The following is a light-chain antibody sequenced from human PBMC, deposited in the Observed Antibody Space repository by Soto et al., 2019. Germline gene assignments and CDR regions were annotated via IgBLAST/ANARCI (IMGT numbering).Light chain of an antibody. CDR2: DAA. J-gene: IGKJ2*01. V-gene: IGKV1-5*01. CDR3: QYDSG. Sequence: DIQMTQSPSTLSASAGDRVTITCRASQSVSIWLAWYQQKPGKAPRLLIYDAASLKTGVPSRFSGSGSGTNFTLTISSLQPDDFATYYCQYDSGFGQGTKVDIK. CDR1: QSVSIW.